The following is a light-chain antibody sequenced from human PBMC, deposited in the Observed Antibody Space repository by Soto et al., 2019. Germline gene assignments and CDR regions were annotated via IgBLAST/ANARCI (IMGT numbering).Light chain of an antibody. Sequence: EIVLTQSPATLSLSPGERATLSCRASQSVNSNLAWYQQTPGQAPRLLIYDASNRATGIPARFSGSGSGTDFTLTISSLETEDFAVYYCQQRSDWPRTFGQGTKLDIK. J-gene: IGKJ2*01. CDR3: QQRSDWPRT. V-gene: IGKV3-11*01. CDR2: DAS. CDR1: QSVNSN.